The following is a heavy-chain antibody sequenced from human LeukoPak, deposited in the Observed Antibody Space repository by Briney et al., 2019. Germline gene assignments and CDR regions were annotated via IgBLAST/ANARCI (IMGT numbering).Heavy chain of an antibody. CDR1: GFTFSSYS. J-gene: IGHJ6*03. CDR3: AKLYCSSTSCYGIADYYYYMDV. D-gene: IGHD2-2*01. V-gene: IGHV3-48*01. Sequence: GGSLRLSCAASGFTFSSYSMNWVRQAPGKGLEWVSYISSSNSTIYYADSVKGRFTISRGNAKNSLYLQMNSLRAEDTAVYYCAKLYCSSTSCYGIADYYYYMDVWGKGTTVTVSS. CDR2: ISSSNSTI.